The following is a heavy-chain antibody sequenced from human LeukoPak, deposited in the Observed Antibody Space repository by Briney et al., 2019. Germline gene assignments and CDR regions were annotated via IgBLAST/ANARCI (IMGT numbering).Heavy chain of an antibody. CDR1: GFTFSSYS. Sequence: GGSLRLSCAASGFTFSSYSMNWVRQAPGKGLEWVSSISSSSSYIYYADSVKGRFNIPRDNAKNSLYLQMNSLRAEDTAVYYCARDHSPNYYDSSGYFHAFDIWGQGTTVTVSS. CDR3: ARDHSPNYYDSSGYFHAFDI. J-gene: IGHJ3*02. V-gene: IGHV3-21*01. D-gene: IGHD3-22*01. CDR2: ISSSSSYI.